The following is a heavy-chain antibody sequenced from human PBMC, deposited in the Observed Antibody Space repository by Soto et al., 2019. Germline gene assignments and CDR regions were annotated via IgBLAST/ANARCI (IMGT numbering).Heavy chain of an antibody. Sequence: QVQLVQSGAEVKKPGASVKVSCKASGYTFTSYYMHWMRQAPGQGLEWMGIFNHSAGSTSYAQKFQGRVTMTRDTSTSTVYMELSSLRSEDTAVYYCARSTIRPYSSSLGEDYYYGMDFWGQGTTVTVSS. CDR2: FNHSAGST. CDR3: ARSTIRPYSSSLGEDYYYGMDF. J-gene: IGHJ6*02. CDR1: GYTFTSYY. V-gene: IGHV1-46*01. D-gene: IGHD6-6*01.